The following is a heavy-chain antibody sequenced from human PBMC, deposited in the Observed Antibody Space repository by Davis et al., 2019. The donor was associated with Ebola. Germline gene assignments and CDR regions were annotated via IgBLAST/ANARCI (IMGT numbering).Heavy chain of an antibody. CDR3: ASWARIPVAGSPYWFDP. Sequence: GGSLRLSCAASGFTFSSYTINWVRQAPGKGLEWVSSISDSSTDIYYADSVKGRFTISRDNAKNSLYLQMNSLRAEDTAVYYCASWARIPVAGSPYWFDPWGQGTLVTVSS. J-gene: IGHJ5*02. CDR2: ISDSSTDI. V-gene: IGHV3-21*01. CDR1: GFTFSSYT. D-gene: IGHD6-19*01.